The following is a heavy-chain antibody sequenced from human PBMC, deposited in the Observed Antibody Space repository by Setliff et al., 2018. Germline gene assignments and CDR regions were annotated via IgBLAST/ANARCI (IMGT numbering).Heavy chain of an antibody. D-gene: IGHD3-22*01. J-gene: IGHJ4*02. CDR2: VYYGGSA. Sequence: LETLSLTCSVSGASISGYYWGWIRQSPGTGLEWIGSVYYGGSASYNPSLKGRVAISVDTSRSQFSLELTSVTAADTALYYCAREGDTSGYYYGGGFDYWGQGTLVTVSS. CDR1: GASISGYY. CDR3: AREGDTSGYYYGGGFDY. V-gene: IGHV4-59*01.